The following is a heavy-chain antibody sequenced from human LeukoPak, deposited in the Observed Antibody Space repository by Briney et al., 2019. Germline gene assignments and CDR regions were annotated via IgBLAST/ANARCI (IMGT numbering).Heavy chain of an antibody. V-gene: IGHV3-23*01. Sequence: GGSLRLSCAASGFTFSSNAMSWVRQAPGKGLEWVSSVGGSGGSTYYADSVKGRFTISRDNSKNTLYLQMSSLRAEDAAVYYCAKDLYVDVRWGSAFDIWGQGTVVTVSS. J-gene: IGHJ3*02. CDR2: VGGSGGST. D-gene: IGHD2-21*01. CDR3: AKDLYVDVRWGSAFDI. CDR1: GFTFSSNA.